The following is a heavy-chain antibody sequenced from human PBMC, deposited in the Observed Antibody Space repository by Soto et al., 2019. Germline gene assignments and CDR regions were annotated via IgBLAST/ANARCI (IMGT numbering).Heavy chain of an antibody. D-gene: IGHD3-3*01. CDR2: IYYSGST. J-gene: IGHJ5*02. CDR1: GGSLTSSSYY. CDR3: GYDFWSGYYKSGWFDL. Sequence: PSETLSLTCTVSGGSLTSSSYYWGWNRQPPGKGLEWIGSIYYSGSTYYNPSLKSRVTISVDTSKNQFSLKLSSVTAADTAVYYCGYDFWSGYYKSGWFDLWGQGTLVTVSS. V-gene: IGHV4-39*01.